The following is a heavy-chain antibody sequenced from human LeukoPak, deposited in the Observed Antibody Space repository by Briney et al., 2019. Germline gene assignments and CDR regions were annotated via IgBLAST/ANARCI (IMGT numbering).Heavy chain of an antibody. CDR3: ARDFSGWHDFDY. D-gene: IGHD6-19*01. CDR1: GYTFTSYY. Sequence: ASVKVSCKASGYTFTSYYMHWVRQAPGQGLEWMGIINPSGGSTSYAQKFQGRVTMTRDMSTSTVCMELSSLRSEDTAVYYCARDFSGWHDFDYWGQGTLVTVSS. V-gene: IGHV1-46*01. CDR2: INPSGGST. J-gene: IGHJ4*02.